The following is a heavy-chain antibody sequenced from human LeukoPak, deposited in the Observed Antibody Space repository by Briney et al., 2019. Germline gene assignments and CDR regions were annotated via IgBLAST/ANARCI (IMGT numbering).Heavy chain of an antibody. D-gene: IGHD2-15*01. Sequence: PSETLSLTCTVSGGSIRSYYWNWIRQPAGKGLEWIGRIYSTGSTNYNPSLKSRVTISVDTSKNQFSLQLSSVTAADTAVYYCARAYCGGGSCYHSRGWFDPWGQGTLVTVSS. CDR2: IYSTGST. V-gene: IGHV4-4*07. J-gene: IGHJ5*02. CDR3: ARAYCGGGSCYHSRGWFDP. CDR1: GGSIRSYY.